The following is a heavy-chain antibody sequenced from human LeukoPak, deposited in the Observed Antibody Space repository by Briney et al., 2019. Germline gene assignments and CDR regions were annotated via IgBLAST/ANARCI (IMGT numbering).Heavy chain of an antibody. D-gene: IGHD3-3*01. Sequence: GASVTVSCTASGYTFTSYGINWVRQAPGQGLEWIGLINPSGGSTSYAQKFQGRVTMTRDTSTSTVYMELSSLRSEDTAVYYCARGRYDFWRNYYYYYMDVWGKGTTVTVSS. CDR2: INPSGGST. CDR1: GYTFTSYG. CDR3: ARGRYDFWRNYYYYYMDV. V-gene: IGHV1-46*01. J-gene: IGHJ6*03.